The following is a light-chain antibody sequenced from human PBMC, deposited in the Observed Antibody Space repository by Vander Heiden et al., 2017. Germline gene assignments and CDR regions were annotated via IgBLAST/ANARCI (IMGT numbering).Light chain of an antibody. CDR2: STN. V-gene: IGLV8-61*01. CDR3: VLYMGSGIPLYV. J-gene: IGLJ1*01. CDR1: SGSVSTSYY. Sequence: QTVVTPEPSFSVSPGGTVTLTCGLSSGSVSTSYYPSWYQQTPGQAPRTLIYSTNTRSSGVPDRFSGSILGNKAALTITGAQADDESDYYCVLYMGSGIPLYVFGTGTKVTVL.